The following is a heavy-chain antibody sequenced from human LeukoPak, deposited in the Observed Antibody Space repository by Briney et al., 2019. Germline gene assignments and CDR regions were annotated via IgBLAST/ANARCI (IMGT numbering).Heavy chain of an antibody. CDR2: FHSSGST. Sequence: PSETLSLTCTVSGASITISGYSWGWIRQPPGKGLEWIGTFHSSGSTYYSSSLKSRVTISIDTSKSQFSLDVTSVTATDTATYYCARLPTGFPNWFDPRGQGILVTVFS. CDR3: ARLPTGFPNWFDP. J-gene: IGHJ5*02. D-gene: IGHD3-10*01. V-gene: IGHV4-39*01. CDR1: GASITISGYS.